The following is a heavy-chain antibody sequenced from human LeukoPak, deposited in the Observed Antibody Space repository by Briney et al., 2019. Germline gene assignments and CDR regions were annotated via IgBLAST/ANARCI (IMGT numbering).Heavy chain of an antibody. D-gene: IGHD2-2*01. V-gene: IGHV1-69*06. CDR3: ASGHEGYQLLPFDY. CDR2: IIPIFGTA. Sequence: SVKVSCKASGGTFSSYAISWVRQAPGQGLEWMGGIIPIFGTANYAQKFQGRVTITADKSTSTAYMELSSLRSEDTAVYYCASGHEGYQLLPFDYWGQGTLVTVSS. CDR1: GGTFSSYA. J-gene: IGHJ4*02.